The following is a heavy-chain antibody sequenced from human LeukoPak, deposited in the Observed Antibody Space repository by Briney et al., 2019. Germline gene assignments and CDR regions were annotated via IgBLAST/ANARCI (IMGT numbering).Heavy chain of an antibody. V-gene: IGHV3-30-3*01. D-gene: IGHD3-10*01. CDR2: ISYDGSNK. CDR3: AKGRGSY. CDR1: GFTFSSYA. J-gene: IGHJ4*02. Sequence: PGRSLRLSCAASGFTFSSYAMHWVRQAPGKGLEWVAVISYDGSNKYYADSVKGRFTISRDNSKNTLYLQMNSLRAEDTAVYYCAKGRGSYWGQGTLVTVSS.